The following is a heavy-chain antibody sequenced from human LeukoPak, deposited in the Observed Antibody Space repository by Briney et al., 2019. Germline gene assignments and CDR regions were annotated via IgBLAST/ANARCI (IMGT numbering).Heavy chain of an antibody. CDR3: ARKAGYYYGSGDY. D-gene: IGHD3-10*01. CDR2: IGGSGGSS. J-gene: IGHJ4*02. V-gene: IGHV3-23*01. Sequence: GGSLRLSCSASGFTFSNYAMNWVRQAPGKGLEWVSAIGGSGGSSYYADSVKGRVTISRDNSKNTLYLQMNSLRAEDTAVYYCARKAGYYYGSGDYWGQGTLVTVSS. CDR1: GFTFSNYA.